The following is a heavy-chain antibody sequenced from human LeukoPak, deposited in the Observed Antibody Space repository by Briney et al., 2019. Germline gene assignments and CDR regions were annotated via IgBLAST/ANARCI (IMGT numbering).Heavy chain of an antibody. J-gene: IGHJ4*02. CDR2: IYYSGST. D-gene: IGHD2-2*01. V-gene: IGHV4-39*01. Sequence: SETLSLTCTVSGGSISSSSYYWGWIRQPPGKGLEWIGSIYYSGSTYYNPSLKSRVTISVDTSKNQFPLKLSSVTAADTAVYYCASEVVPAAPFDYWGQGTLVTVSS. CDR3: ASEVVPAAPFDY. CDR1: GGSISSSSYY.